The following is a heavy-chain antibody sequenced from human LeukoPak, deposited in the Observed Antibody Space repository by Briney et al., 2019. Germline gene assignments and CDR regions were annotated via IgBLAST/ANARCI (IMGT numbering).Heavy chain of an antibody. CDR3: TEFYFDRSGYADY. J-gene: IGHJ4*02. V-gene: IGHV4-39*01. Sequence: SETLSLTCTVSGGSISSSSFYWGWIRQPPGKGLEWIGSIYYRGSTYYNPSLKSRVTISVDMSENQVSLKLRSVTAADAAVYYCTEFYFDRSGYADYWGQGTLVTVSS. CDR2: IYYRGST. D-gene: IGHD3-22*01. CDR1: GGSISSSSFY.